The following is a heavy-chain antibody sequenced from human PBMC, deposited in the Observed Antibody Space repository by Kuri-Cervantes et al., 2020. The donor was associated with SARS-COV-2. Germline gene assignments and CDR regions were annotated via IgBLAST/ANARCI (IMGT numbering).Heavy chain of an antibody. V-gene: IGHV1-2*02. CDR2: INPNSGGT. Sequence: ASVKVSCKASGYTFTGYYMHWVRQAPGQGLEWMGWINPNSGGTNYAQKFQGRVTMTRDTSISTAYMELGRLRSDDTAVYYCARGGIAARPSPFDYWGQGTLVTVSS. D-gene: IGHD6-6*01. CDR3: ARGGIAARPSPFDY. J-gene: IGHJ4*02. CDR1: GYTFTGYY.